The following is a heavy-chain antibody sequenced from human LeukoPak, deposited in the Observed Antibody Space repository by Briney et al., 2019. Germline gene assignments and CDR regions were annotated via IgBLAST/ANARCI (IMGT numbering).Heavy chain of an antibody. Sequence: SETLSLTCTVSGYSISSGYYWSWIRQPPGKGLEWIGEINHSGSTNYNPSLKSRVTISVDTSKNQFSLKLSSVTAADTAVYYCARGWGTMVRGVIKNYYYYYMDVWGKGTTVTVSS. CDR1: GYSISSGYY. CDR3: ARGWGTMVRGVIKNYYYYYMDV. D-gene: IGHD3-10*01. J-gene: IGHJ6*03. CDR2: INHSGST. V-gene: IGHV4-34*01.